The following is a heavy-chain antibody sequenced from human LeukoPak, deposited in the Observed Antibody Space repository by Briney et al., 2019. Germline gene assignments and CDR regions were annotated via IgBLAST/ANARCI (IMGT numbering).Heavy chain of an antibody. D-gene: IGHD4-23*01. V-gene: IGHV3-7*04. CDR1: RFTFSSYW. CDR2: IKQDGSEK. J-gene: IGHJ4*02. Sequence: QTGGSLRLSCAASRFTFSSYWMSWVRQAPGKGLEWVANIKQDGSEKYYVDSVRGRFIISRDNAKNSLYLQMNSLRAEDTAVYYCARAVGNSGNDYWGQGTLVTVSS. CDR3: ARAVGNSGNDY.